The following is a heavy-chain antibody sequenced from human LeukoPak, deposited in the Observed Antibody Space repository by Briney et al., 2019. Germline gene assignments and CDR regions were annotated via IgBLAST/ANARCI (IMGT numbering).Heavy chain of an antibody. J-gene: IGHJ5*02. CDR2: ISSSGII. Sequence: GGSLRLSCEASGFTFNTHSITWVRQTPGKGLEWVSYISSSGIIYYADAVKGRFTVSRDNAKNSQHLPKNNLRPEHTAVYYCARDVVAVIRGPLHNWLHPWGQGTQVPVSA. CDR3: ARDVVAVIRGPLHNWLHP. D-gene: IGHD5-12*01. V-gene: IGHV3-48*04. CDR1: GFTFNTHS.